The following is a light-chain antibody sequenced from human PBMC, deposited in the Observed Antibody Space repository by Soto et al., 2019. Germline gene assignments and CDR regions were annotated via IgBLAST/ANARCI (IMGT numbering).Light chain of an antibody. CDR3: SSYASSSTVV. J-gene: IGLJ2*01. CDR2: DVS. Sequence: QSALTQPASVSGSPGQSITISCTGTSSDVGGYNYVSWYQQHPGKAPKLIIYDVSKWPSGVSNRFSGSKSGNTASLTISGLQAEDEADHYCSSYASSSTVVFGGGTKLTVL. V-gene: IGLV2-14*03. CDR1: SSDVGGYNY.